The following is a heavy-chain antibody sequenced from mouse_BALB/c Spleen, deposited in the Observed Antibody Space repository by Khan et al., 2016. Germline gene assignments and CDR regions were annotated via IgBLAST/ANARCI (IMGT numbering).Heavy chain of an antibody. V-gene: IGHV3-1*02. Sequence: EVQLQESGPDLVKPSQSLSLTCTVTGYSITSGYSWHWIRQFPGNKLEWMGYIHYSGGTKYIPSLKSRISITRDTSTNQFFLQLNSVTPEDTATYYCTRTHGYYAMDYWGQGTSVTVSS. CDR1: GYSITSGYS. CDR3: TRTHGYYAMDY. CDR2: IHYSGGT. J-gene: IGHJ4*01.